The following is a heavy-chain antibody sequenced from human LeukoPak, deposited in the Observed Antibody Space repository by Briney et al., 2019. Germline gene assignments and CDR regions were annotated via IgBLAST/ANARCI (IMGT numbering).Heavy chain of an antibody. V-gene: IGHV3-21*01. CDR1: GFTFSSYS. Sequence: GGSLRLSCAASGFTFSSYSMNWVRQAPGKGLEWVSSISSSSSYIYYADSVKGRFTISRDNAKNSLFLQMNSLRADDTAVYYCAREEGYYFDTRTFDPWGQGTLVTVSS. CDR2: ISSSSSYI. CDR3: AREEGYYFDTRTFDP. J-gene: IGHJ5*02. D-gene: IGHD3-22*01.